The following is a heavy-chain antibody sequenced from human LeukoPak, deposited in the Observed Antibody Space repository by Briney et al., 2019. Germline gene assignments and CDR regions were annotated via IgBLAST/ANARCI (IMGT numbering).Heavy chain of an antibody. V-gene: IGHV4-39*01. J-gene: IGHJ4*02. CDR1: GFTVSSNY. D-gene: IGHD3-16*02. CDR2: ISYRGST. CDR3: ARHDYVWGSHRYLVDY. Sequence: PGGSLRLSCAASGFTVSSNYMSWIRQPPGKGLEWIGSISYRGSTYYNPSLKSRVTISVDTSRNQLSLKLTSVTAPDTAVYYCARHDYVWGSHRYLVDYWGQGTLVTVSS.